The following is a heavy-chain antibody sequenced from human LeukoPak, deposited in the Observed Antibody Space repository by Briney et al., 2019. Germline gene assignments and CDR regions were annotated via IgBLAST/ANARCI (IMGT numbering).Heavy chain of an antibody. V-gene: IGHV1-2*04. CDR2: INPNSGGT. J-gene: IGHJ4*02. D-gene: IGHD6-13*01. CDR3: ARGVRQLETPDYFDY. CDR1: GYTFTGYY. Sequence: ASVKVSCKASGYTFTGYYTHWVRQAPGQGLEWMGWINPNSGGTNYARKFQGWVTMTRDTSISTAYMELSRLRSDDTAVYYCARGVRQLETPDYFDYWGQGTLVTVSS.